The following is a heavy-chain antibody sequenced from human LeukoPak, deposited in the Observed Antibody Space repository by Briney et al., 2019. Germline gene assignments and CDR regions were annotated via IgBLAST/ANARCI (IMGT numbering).Heavy chain of an antibody. Sequence: GGSLRLSCAASGFTFSNAWMSWVRQAPGKGLEWVGRIKSKTDGGTTDYAAPVKDRFTISRDDSKNTLYLQMNSLKTEDTAVYYCTTGFSSGRFDYWGQGTLVTVSS. V-gene: IGHV3-15*01. J-gene: IGHJ4*02. CDR2: IKSKTDGGTT. CDR1: GFTFSNAW. D-gene: IGHD6-25*01. CDR3: TTGFSSGRFDY.